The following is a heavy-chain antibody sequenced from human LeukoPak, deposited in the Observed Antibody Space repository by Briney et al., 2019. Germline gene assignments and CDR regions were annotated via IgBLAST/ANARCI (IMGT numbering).Heavy chain of an antibody. Sequence: GGSLRLSCAASGFTFSSYGMRWVRQAPGKGLEWVAVISYDGSNKYYADSVKGRFTISRDNSKNTLYLQMNSLRAEDTAVYYCAKDLSYYGSGNWFDPWGQGTLVTVSS. J-gene: IGHJ5*02. D-gene: IGHD3-10*01. V-gene: IGHV3-30*18. CDR1: GFTFSSYG. CDR2: ISYDGSNK. CDR3: AKDLSYYGSGNWFDP.